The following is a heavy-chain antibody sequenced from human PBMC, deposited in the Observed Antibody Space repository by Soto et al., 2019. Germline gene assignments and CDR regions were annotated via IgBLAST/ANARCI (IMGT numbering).Heavy chain of an antibody. CDR1: GFTFSSYA. Sequence: GGSLRLSCAASGFTFSSYAMHWVRQAPGKGLEWVAVISYDGSNKYYADSVKGRFTISRDNSKNTLYLQMNSLRAEDTAVYYCARAHGVGGYYYYGMDVWGQGTTVTVS. J-gene: IGHJ6*02. D-gene: IGHD3-10*01. CDR2: ISYDGSNK. CDR3: ARAHGVGGYYYYGMDV. V-gene: IGHV3-30-3*01.